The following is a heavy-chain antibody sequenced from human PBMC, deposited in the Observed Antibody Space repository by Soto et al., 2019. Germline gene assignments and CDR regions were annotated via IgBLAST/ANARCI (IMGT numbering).Heavy chain of an antibody. V-gene: IGHV5-10-1*01. Sequence: GESLKISCKGSGYSFTSYWISWVRQMPGKGLEWMGRIDPSDSYTNYSPSFQGHVTISADKSISTAYLQWSSLKASDTAMYYCARHHSGSYRFSVYYFYYCGQGTMVTVSS. CDR2: IDPSDSYT. D-gene: IGHD3-16*02. CDR3: ARHHSGSYRFSVYYFYY. CDR1: GYSFTSYW. J-gene: IGHJ4*02.